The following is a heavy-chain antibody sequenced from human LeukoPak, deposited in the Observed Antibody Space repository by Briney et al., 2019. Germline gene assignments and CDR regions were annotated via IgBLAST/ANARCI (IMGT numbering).Heavy chain of an antibody. V-gene: IGHV3-7*03. CDR1: GFTFRNYW. CDR2: IRGDEGDK. Sequence: GGSLRLSCTVSGFTFRNYWMAWVRQAPGKGLEWVSNIRGDEGDKNSVDSVKGRFTISRDNAKKSLYLQMNSLRVEDTAVYYCALDVGGALDYWGQGTLVTVSS. J-gene: IGHJ4*02. D-gene: IGHD4-17*01. CDR3: ALDVGGALDY.